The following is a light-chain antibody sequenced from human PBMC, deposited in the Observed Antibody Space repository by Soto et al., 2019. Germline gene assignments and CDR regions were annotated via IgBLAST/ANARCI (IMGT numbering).Light chain of an antibody. CDR1: RSISTY. CDR2: FAS. Sequence: EIVLTQSPTTLSSFPGDRATLSCRASRSISTYLAWYQQKPGQAPRLLIYFASTRATAVPARFTAGGSGTEFTLTISSLQSDDLAVYYCQQYDKWPRTFGQGTKVDIK. CDR3: QQYDKWPRT. J-gene: IGKJ1*01. V-gene: IGKV3-15*01.